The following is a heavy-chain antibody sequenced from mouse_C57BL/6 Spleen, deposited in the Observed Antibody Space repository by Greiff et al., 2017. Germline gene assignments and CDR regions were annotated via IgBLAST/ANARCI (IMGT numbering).Heavy chain of an antibody. V-gene: IGHV1-53*01. J-gene: IGHJ4*01. CDR1: SCSSLG. D-gene: IGHD2-4*01. Sequence: SCSSLGLNWVKQRPGQGLEWIGNINPSNGGTNYNEKFKSKATLTVDKSSSTAYMQLSSLTSEDSAVYYCAIRGLRSYAMDYWGQGTSVTVSS. CDR3: AIRGLRSYAMDY. CDR2: INPSNGGT.